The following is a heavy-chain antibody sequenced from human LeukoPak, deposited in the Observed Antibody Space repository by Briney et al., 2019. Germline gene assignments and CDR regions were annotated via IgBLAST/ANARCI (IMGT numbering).Heavy chain of an antibody. Sequence: VASVKVSCKASGYTFTGYYMHWVRQAPGQGLEWMGWINCNSGGTNYAQKFQGRVTMTRDTSTSTVNMELSSLVFEDTAVYYCARDSRVGTGTDWFDPWGQGTLVTVSS. V-gene: IGHV1-2*02. CDR3: ARDSRVGTGTDWFDP. D-gene: IGHD1-1*01. CDR2: INCNSGGT. CDR1: GYTFTGYY. J-gene: IGHJ5*02.